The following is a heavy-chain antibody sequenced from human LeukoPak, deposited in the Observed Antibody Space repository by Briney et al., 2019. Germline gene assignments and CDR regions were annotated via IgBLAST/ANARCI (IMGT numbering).Heavy chain of an antibody. CDR1: GGSISSYY. J-gene: IGHJ5*02. CDR3: ARATLGNWFDP. Sequence: SETLSLTCTVSGGSISSYYWSWIRQPPGKGLEWIGYIYYSGTTNYNPSLKSRVTIPLDTSKNQFSLKLNSVTAADTAVYYCARATLGNWFDPWGQGTLVTVSS. CDR2: IYYSGTT. V-gene: IGHV4-59*01. D-gene: IGHD6-6*01.